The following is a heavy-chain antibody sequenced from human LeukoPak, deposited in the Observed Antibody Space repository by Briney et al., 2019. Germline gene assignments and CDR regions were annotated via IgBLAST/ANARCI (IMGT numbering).Heavy chain of an antibody. J-gene: IGHJ4*02. CDR1: GFTFSGYG. D-gene: IGHD1-1*01. CDR3: AKDSGGNVCDH. Sequence: PGGSLRLSCDASGFTFSGYGMHWVRQAPGKGLEWLAVISYDGNKKYYADSVKGRFTISRDNSKNTVYLLMDRLRVEDTAVFYCAKDSGGNVCDHWGQGTLVTVSS. V-gene: IGHV3-30*18. CDR2: ISYDGNKK.